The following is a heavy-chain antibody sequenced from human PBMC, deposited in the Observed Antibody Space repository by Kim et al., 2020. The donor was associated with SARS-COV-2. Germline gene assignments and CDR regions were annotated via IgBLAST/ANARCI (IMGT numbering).Heavy chain of an antibody. CDR2: IDPNSGVT. V-gene: IGHV1-2*04. Sequence: ASVKVSCKASGYTFIGYYMHWVRQAPGQGLEWMGWIDPNSGVTNYAQKFQGWVTMTRDTSISTAYMELSRLRSDDTAVYSCARETTVTTGVAAFDIWGQGTMVPVSS. J-gene: IGHJ3*02. CDR3: ARETTVTTGVAAFDI. CDR1: GYTFIGYY. D-gene: IGHD4-17*01.